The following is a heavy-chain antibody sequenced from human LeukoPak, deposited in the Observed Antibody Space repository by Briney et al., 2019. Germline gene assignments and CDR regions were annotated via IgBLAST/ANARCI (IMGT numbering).Heavy chain of an antibody. CDR2: IYTSGST. Sequence: SETLSLTCTVSGGSTNSGTYYWTWIRQPAGKGLEWIGRIYTSGSTNYNPSLKSRVTISLDASKNQFSLKLGSVTAADTAVYYCARVVYSYGYVGYYFDYWGQGTLVTVSS. V-gene: IGHV4-61*02. CDR3: ARVVYSYGYVGYYFDY. D-gene: IGHD5-18*01. CDR1: GGSTNSGTYY. J-gene: IGHJ4*02.